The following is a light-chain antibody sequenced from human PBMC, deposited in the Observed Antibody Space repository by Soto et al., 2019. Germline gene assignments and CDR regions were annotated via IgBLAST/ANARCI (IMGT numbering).Light chain of an antibody. V-gene: IGLV1-47*01. Sequence: QSALTQPRSASGTPGQRVTISCSGSSSNIGSNYVYWYQQLPGTAPKLLIYRNNQRPSGVPDRFSGSKSGTSASLAISGLRSEDEADYYCAAWDDSLSAYVIFGGGTKLTVL. CDR2: RNN. J-gene: IGLJ2*01. CDR1: SSNIGSNY. CDR3: AAWDDSLSAYVI.